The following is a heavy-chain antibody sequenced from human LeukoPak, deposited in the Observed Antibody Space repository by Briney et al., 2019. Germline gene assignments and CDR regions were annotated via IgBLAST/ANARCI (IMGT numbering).Heavy chain of an antibody. Sequence: SETLSLTCAVYGGSFSGYYWSWIRQPPGKGLEWIGEINHSGSTNYNPSLKSRVTISVDTSKNQSSLKLSSVTAADTAVYYCARAGRIAARPRGMDVWGQGTTVTVSS. CDR3: ARAGRIAARPRGMDV. CDR2: INHSGST. D-gene: IGHD6-6*01. J-gene: IGHJ6*02. CDR1: GGSFSGYY. V-gene: IGHV4-34*01.